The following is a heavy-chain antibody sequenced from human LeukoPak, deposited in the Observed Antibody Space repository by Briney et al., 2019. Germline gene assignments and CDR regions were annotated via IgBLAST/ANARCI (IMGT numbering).Heavy chain of an antibody. CDR2: IYYSGRN. V-gene: IGHV4-39*01. D-gene: IGHD3-22*01. Sequence: PSETLSLTCTVSGGSISSSSYYWGWIRQPPGKGLEWIGSIYYSGRNYYNPSLKSRVTISVDTSKNQFSLKLSSVTAADTAVYYCARHPLASTYYYDSSGYYFDYWGQGTLVTVSS. CDR3: ARHPLASTYYYDSSGYYFDY. J-gene: IGHJ4*02. CDR1: GGSISSSSYY.